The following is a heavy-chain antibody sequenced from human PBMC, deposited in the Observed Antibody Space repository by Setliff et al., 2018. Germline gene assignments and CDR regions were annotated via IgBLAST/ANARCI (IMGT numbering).Heavy chain of an antibody. D-gene: IGHD3-10*01. CDR3: VRPHYVSGGYFNSLSAFDI. CDR1: GDSISSNSHY. V-gene: IGHV4-39*01. J-gene: IGHJ3*02. CDR2: IYYSATT. Sequence: SETLSLTCIVSGDSISSNSHYWGWIRQPTGKGLEWIGTIYYSATTYCNPSLKSRVTISVDTSKNQFSLRLSSVTAADTAVYYCVRPHYVSGGYFNSLSAFDIWGRGTMVTVSS.